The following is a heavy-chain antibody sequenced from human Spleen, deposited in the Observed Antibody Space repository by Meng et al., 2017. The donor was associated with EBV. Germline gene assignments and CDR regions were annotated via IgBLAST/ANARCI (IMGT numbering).Heavy chain of an antibody. J-gene: IGHJ4*02. V-gene: IGHV4-30-4*01. CDR1: GGSISSGGYY. Sequence: HVQRQESGPGLGKPSQTLSLTCAVSGGSISSGGYYWSWIRQPPGKGLEWIGYIYYSGSTYYNPSLKSRVTISVDTSKNQFSLKLSSVTAADTAVYYCAREGGRRVDYWGQGTLVTASS. D-gene: IGHD3-16*01. CDR2: IYYSGST. CDR3: AREGGRRVDY.